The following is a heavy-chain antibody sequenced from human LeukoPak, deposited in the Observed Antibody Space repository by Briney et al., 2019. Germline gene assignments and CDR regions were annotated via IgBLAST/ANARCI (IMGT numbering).Heavy chain of an antibody. J-gene: IGHJ4*02. V-gene: IGHV3-30*02. Sequence: GGSLRLFCAASGFSFSNYGMHWVRQAPGKGLEWVAFIRYEGSNKDYADSVKGRFTISISRDNSKNTLYLQMNSLRAEDTAVYYCAKDARYCSGGSCYSTTTFDHWGQGTLVTVSS. CDR1: GFSFSNYG. CDR3: AKDARYCSGGSCYSTTTFDH. D-gene: IGHD2-15*01. CDR2: IRYEGSNK.